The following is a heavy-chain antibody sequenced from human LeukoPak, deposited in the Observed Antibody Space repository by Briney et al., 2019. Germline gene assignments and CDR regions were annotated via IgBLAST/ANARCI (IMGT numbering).Heavy chain of an antibody. CDR3: ARQTGSGLFILP. CDR2: IYTSGST. V-gene: IGHV4-61*02. D-gene: IGHD3/OR15-3a*01. Sequence: SETLSLTCTVSGGSISSGSYYWSWIRQPAGKGLEWIGRIYTSGSTNYNPSLKSRVTISVDTSKNQFSLKLSSVTAADTAVYYCARQTGSGLFILPGGQGTLVTVSS. J-gene: IGHJ4*02. CDR1: GGSISSGSYY.